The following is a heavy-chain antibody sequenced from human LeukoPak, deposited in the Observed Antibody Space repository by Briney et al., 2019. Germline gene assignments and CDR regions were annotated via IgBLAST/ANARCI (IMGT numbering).Heavy chain of an antibody. CDR3: ARGGVGSFEL. D-gene: IGHD1-7*01. CDR1: GFNFGYYL. V-gene: IGHV3-74*03. J-gene: IGHJ4*02. CDR2: IYRDGRDT. Sequence: GGSLRLSCGASGFNFGYYLMHWVRQVPGKGLVWVSRIYRDGRDTTYAESVKGRFTISRDNAKNTLSLEMNSLNVDDMAVYFCARGGVGSFELWGEGTMVSVSS.